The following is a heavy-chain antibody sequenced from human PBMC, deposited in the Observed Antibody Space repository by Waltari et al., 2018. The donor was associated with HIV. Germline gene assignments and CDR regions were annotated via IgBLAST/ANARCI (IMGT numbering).Heavy chain of an antibody. Sequence: QVQLVQSGAEVKRPGASVKVSCTTSGYSFTASYLHWVLQAPGQGLEWMGWINPNKGGTDEAENFRDWVTMTTDTSIATAYLELHSLKSDDTAVYFCARDAGRTVSTPDAFDVWGRGTMVTVSS. CDR3: ARDAGRTVSTPDAFDV. D-gene: IGHD4-17*01. CDR2: INPNKGGT. CDR1: GYSFTASY. V-gene: IGHV1-2*04. J-gene: IGHJ3*01.